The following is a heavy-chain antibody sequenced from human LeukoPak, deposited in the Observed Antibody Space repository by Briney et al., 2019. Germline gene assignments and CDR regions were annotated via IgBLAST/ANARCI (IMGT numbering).Heavy chain of an antibody. D-gene: IGHD1-1*01. CDR3: VRDGLQTRYSWNDEGRKNWFDP. J-gene: IGHJ5*02. Sequence: ASVKLSCKASGFTFSGYYMQWVRQAPGQGLEWMGIINPSDGSRKYAQKFQGRVTMTGDTSTNTVYMELSSLGSEDTALYYCVRDGLQTRYSWNDEGRKNWFDPWGQGTLVIVSS. CDR1: GFTFSGYY. V-gene: IGHV1-46*01. CDR2: INPSDGSR.